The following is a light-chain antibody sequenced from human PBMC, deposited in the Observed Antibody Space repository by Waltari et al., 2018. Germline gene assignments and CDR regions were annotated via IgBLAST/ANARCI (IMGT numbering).Light chain of an antibody. CDR3: QQFNDWPRT. J-gene: IGKJ1*01. Sequence: EVAMTQSPATLSVSPGESATLSCRASRSVGTNVVWYQQRPGRPPRPLIYAASIRATDTPARFRGSGSGTEFSLTISSLQSEDFAVYYCQQFNDWPRTFGQGTRVEI. V-gene: IGKV3-15*01. CDR2: AAS. CDR1: RSVGTN.